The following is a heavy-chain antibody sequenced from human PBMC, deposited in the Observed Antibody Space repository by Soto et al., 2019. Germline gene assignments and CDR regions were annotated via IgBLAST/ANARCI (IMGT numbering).Heavy chain of an antibody. CDR1: GYTFTNFG. J-gene: IGHJ4*02. CDR2: ISAYNGNT. V-gene: IGHV1-18*01. CDR3: ARGGTPIAC. Sequence: QVQLVQSGAEVKKPGASVKVSCKASGYTFTNFGISWVRQAPGQGLEWMGWISAYNGNTNYAQRFQGRVTMTTDTSTSTANMEVRSLRFDDTAVYYCARGGTPIACWGQGTLVTVSS. D-gene: IGHD1-26*01.